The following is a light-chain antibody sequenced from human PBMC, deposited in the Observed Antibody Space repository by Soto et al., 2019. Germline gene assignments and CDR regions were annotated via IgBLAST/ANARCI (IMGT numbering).Light chain of an antibody. Sequence: LVMTQSPVTLTASPGERATLSCRASQSVSSNLAWYQQKPGQTPRLLIYDASNRATGIPARFSGSGSGTDFTLTISTLEPEDFAVYYCQQRSDSPLTFGGGTKVDIK. CDR3: QQRSDSPLT. J-gene: IGKJ4*01. CDR2: DAS. V-gene: IGKV3-11*01. CDR1: QSVSSN.